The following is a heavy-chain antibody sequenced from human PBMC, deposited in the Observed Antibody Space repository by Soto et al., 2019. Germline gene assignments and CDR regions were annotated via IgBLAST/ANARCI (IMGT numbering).Heavy chain of an antibody. CDR2: ISSLSTYT. D-gene: IGHD2-15*01. V-gene: IGHV3-21*02. J-gene: IGHJ4*02. Sequence: EVQLVESGGGLVKPGGSLRLSCAASGFSFSSYNMNWVRQAPGKGLEWVSSISSLSTYTNYADSVKGRFTISRDNHKNSLYLQMDSLRVEDTAVYYCARDPPLSSIVVVGVDDFWGQGTLVTVSS. CDR3: ARDPPLSSIVVVGVDDF. CDR1: GFSFSSYN.